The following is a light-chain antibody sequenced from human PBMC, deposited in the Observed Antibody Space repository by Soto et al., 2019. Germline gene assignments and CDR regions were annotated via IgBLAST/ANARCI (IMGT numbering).Light chain of an antibody. Sequence: EIVLTQSPGTLSLSPGERATLSCRASQSVGSNYLAWYQQTPGQAPRLLIHGASTRATGIPDRFSGSGSGTDFTLTLSRLESEDSAVYYCHQYASSPLTFGQGTRLEL. J-gene: IGKJ5*01. CDR2: GAS. CDR1: QSVGSNY. V-gene: IGKV3-20*01. CDR3: HQYASSPLT.